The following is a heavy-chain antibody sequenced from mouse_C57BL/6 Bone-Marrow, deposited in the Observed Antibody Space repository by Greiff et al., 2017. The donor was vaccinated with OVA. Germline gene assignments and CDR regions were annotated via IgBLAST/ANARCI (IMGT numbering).Heavy chain of an antibody. CDR3: AISPDYALDY. V-gene: IGHV1-74*01. CDR2: IHPSASDT. Sequence: QVQLQQPGAELVKPGASVKVSCKASGYTFTSYWMHWVKQRPGQGLEWIGRIHPSASDTNYTQQFKGKAPLTVDKSTSTAYMQLSSLTAEDSAVYDCAISPDYALDYWGQGTSVTVSS. J-gene: IGHJ4*01. CDR1: GYTFTSYW.